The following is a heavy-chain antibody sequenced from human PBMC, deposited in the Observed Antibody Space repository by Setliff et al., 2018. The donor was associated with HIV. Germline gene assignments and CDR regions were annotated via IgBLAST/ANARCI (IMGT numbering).Heavy chain of an antibody. D-gene: IGHD3-3*01. J-gene: IGHJ6*02. CDR1: GFNFNTYS. CDR2: ISSSSSYI. V-gene: IGHV3-21*01. CDR3: ARDYLYYNLYNGSPVYGMDV. Sequence: NPGGSLRLSCAASGFNFNTYSMSWVRQAPGKGLEWVSSISSSSSYIYYADSVKGRFTISRDNSKNSLYLQMNSLRVEDTAVYYCARDYLYYNLYNGSPVYGMDVWGQGTTVTVSS.